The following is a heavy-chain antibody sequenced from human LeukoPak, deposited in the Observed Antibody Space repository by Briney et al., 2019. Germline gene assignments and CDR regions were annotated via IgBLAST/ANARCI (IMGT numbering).Heavy chain of an antibody. CDR1: GDSVSSNSAA. CDR3: AREGGNGYSYRKFDY. J-gene: IGHJ4*02. V-gene: IGHV6-1*01. D-gene: IGHD5-18*01. CDR2: TYYRSKWYN. Sequence: SQTLSLTCAISGDSVSSNSAAWNCIRQSPSRGLEWLGRTYYRSKWYNDYAVSVKSRITINPDTSKNQFSLQMNSVTTEDTAVYYCAREGGNGYSYRKFDYWGQGTLVTVSS.